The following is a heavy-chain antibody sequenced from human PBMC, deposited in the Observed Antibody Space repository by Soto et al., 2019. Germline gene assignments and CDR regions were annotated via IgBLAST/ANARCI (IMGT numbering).Heavy chain of an antibody. CDR3: ARFQYTVVTPFDL. CDR2: IRYSGKT. J-gene: IGHJ3*01. CDR1: GGSITNYF. V-gene: IGHV4-59*01. Sequence: QVQLQESGPGLVEPSETLSLTCTVSGGSITNYFWTWIRQSPGKGLEWIAYIRYSGKTDYNPSLKSLVTISLDTPKNQFSLKLTSVTAADTAMYYCARFQYTVVTPFDLWGQGTMVIVSS. D-gene: IGHD2-21*02.